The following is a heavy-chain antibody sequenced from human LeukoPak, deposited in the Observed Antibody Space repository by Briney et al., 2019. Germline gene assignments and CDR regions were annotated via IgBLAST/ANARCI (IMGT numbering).Heavy chain of an antibody. V-gene: IGHV3-48*03. CDR3: ASTYYDILTGYSYYLFY. CDR1: GFTFSSYE. Sequence: GGSLRLSCAASGFTFSSYEMNWVRQAPGKRLEWVSYISSSGSTIYYADSVKGRFTISRDNAKNSLYLQMNSLRAEDTAVYYCASTYYDILTGYSYYLFYWGQGTLVTVSS. J-gene: IGHJ4*02. D-gene: IGHD3-9*01. CDR2: ISSSGSTI.